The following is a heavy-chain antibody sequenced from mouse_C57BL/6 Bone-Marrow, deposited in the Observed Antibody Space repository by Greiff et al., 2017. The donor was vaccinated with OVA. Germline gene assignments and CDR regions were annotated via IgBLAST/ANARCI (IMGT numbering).Heavy chain of an antibody. V-gene: IGHV1-5*01. CDR2: IDPGNSDT. Sequence: VHVKQSGTVLARPGASVKMSCKTSGYTFTSYWMHWVKQRPGQGLEWIGAIDPGNSDTSYTQKFKGKAKLTAVTSASTAYMELSSLTNEDTAVYSGISGYYLYYYAMDYWGQGTSVTVSA. J-gene: IGHJ4*01. D-gene: IGHD2-3*01. CDR1: GYTFTSYW. CDR3: ISGYYLYYYAMDY.